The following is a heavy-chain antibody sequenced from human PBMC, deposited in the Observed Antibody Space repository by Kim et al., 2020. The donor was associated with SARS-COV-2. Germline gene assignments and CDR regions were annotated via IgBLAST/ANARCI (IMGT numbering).Heavy chain of an antibody. V-gene: IGHV3-30*04. Sequence: GGSLRLSCAASGFTFSSYAMHWVRQAPGKGLEWVAVISYDGSNKYYADSVKGRFTISRDNSKNTLYLQMNSLRAEDTAVYYCARDGGLGYVVVSIGGAFDIWGQGTMVTVSS. CDR1: GFTFSSYA. J-gene: IGHJ3*02. D-gene: IGHD2-2*01. CDR2: ISYDGSNK. CDR3: ARDGGLGYVVVSIGGAFDI.